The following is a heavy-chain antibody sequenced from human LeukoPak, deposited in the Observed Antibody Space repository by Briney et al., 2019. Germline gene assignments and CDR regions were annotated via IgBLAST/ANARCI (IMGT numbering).Heavy chain of an antibody. CDR1: GFIFSNYG. CDR2: IWYDGSNK. CDR3: AQQDGD. J-gene: IGHJ4*02. V-gene: IGHV3-33*06. Sequence: GGSLRLSCAASGFIFSNYGMHWVRRAPGKGLEWVAVIWYDGSNKYYADSVKGRFTISRDNSKNRVYLQMNSLRVEDTAVYYCAQQDGDWGQGTLVTVSS.